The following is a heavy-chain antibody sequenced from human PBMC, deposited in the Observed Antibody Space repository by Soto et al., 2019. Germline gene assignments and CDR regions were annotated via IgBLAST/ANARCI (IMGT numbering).Heavy chain of an antibody. CDR3: ARDGGSSGWYYFDL. J-gene: IGHJ4*02. V-gene: IGHV1-69*05. CDR1: GGTFSSYA. Sequence: SVKVSCKASGGTFSSYAISWVRQAPGQGLEWMGGIIPIFGTANYAQKFQGRVTMTRDTSTSTVYMDLTSLRSEDTAVYYCARDGGSSGWYYFDLWGQGALVTVSS. D-gene: IGHD6-19*01. CDR2: IIPIFGTA.